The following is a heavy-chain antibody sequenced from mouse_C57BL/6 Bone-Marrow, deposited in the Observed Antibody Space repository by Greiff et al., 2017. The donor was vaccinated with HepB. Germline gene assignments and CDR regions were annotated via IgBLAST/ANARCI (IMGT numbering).Heavy chain of an antibody. V-gene: IGHV5-16*01. Sequence: EVHLVESEGGLVQPGSSMKLSCTASGFTFSDYSMAWVRQVPEKGLEWVANINYDGSSTYYLDSLKSRFIISRDNAKNILYLQMSSLKSEDTATYYCARDGLGRAMDYWGQGTSVTVSS. CDR2: INYDGSST. D-gene: IGHD4-1*01. J-gene: IGHJ4*01. CDR1: GFTFSDYS. CDR3: ARDGLGRAMDY.